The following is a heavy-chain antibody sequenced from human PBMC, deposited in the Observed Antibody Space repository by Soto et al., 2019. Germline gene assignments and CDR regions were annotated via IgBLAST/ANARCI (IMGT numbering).Heavy chain of an antibody. J-gene: IGHJ5*02. CDR1: GGSISSGGYS. D-gene: IGHD3-10*01. CDR2: IYHSGST. CDR3: ARVKIGFGELLENWFDP. V-gene: IGHV4-30-2*01. Sequence: SETLSLTCAVSGGSISSGGYSWSWIRQPPGKGLEWIGYIYHSGSTYYNPSLKSRVTISVDRSKNQFSLKLSSVTAADTAVYYCARVKIGFGELLENWFDPWGQGTLVTVSS.